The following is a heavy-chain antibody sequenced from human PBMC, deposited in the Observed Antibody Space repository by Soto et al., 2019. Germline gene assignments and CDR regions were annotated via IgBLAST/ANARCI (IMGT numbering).Heavy chain of an antibody. D-gene: IGHD2-21*02. CDR2: IIPFLETT. J-gene: IGHJ6*02. V-gene: IGHV1-69*01. CDR3: ATAYWGGDWGPNRAWYCWGWDV. CDR1: GGTFSDYT. Sequence: QVQLVQSGAELRKPGSSVRVSCKASGGTFSDYTVTWVRQAPGQGLEWMGGIIPFLETTKYAQSFQDRVTFTADESTSTAYMELISLRSEDTAIYLCATAYWGGDWGPNRAWYCWGWDVWGPGTTVTVSS.